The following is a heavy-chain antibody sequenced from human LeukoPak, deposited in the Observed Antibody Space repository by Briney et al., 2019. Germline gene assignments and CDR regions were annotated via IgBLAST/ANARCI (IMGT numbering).Heavy chain of an antibody. CDR1: GYTFTSYA. CDR3: AREQTAMVAKYYYGMDV. D-gene: IGHD5-18*01. J-gene: IGHJ6*02. Sequence: APVKVSCKASGYTFTSYAMHWVRQAPGQRLEWMGWINAGNGNTKYSQKFQGRVTITADESTSTAYMELSSLRSEDTAVYYCAREQTAMVAKYYYGMDVWGQGTTVTVSS. V-gene: IGHV1-3*01. CDR2: INAGNGNT.